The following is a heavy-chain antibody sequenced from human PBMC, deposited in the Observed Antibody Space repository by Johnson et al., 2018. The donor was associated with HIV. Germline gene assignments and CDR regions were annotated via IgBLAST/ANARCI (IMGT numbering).Heavy chain of an antibody. D-gene: IGHD3-10*01. J-gene: IGHJ3*01. Sequence: QVQLVESGGGLVKPGGSLRLSCAASGFTFSDYYMSWIRQAPGKGLEWVSYISSSGSTIYYADSVKGRFTISRDNSKNTLYLQMTSLGQDDKAVYSCYCTDHVGAGRESKGTFDAWGQGTMVTVSS. V-gene: IGHV3-11*01. CDR3: YCTDHVGAGRESKGTFDA. CDR2: ISSSGSTI. CDR1: GFTFSDYY.